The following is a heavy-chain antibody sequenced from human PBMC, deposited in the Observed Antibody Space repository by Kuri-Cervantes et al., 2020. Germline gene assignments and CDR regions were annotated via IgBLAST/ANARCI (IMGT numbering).Heavy chain of an antibody. CDR2: ISAYNGNT. CDR1: GYSFTNFA. CDR3: ARARTPPYYFDY. Sequence: ASVKVSCKASGYSFTNFAMNWVRQAPGQGLEWMGWISAYNGNTNYAQKLQGRVTMTTDTSTSTAYMELRSLRSDDTAVYYCARARTPPYYFDYWGQGTLVTVSS. J-gene: IGHJ4*02. V-gene: IGHV1-18*01.